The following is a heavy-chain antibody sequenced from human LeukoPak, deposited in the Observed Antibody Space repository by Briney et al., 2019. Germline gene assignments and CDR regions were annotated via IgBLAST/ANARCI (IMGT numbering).Heavy chain of an antibody. Sequence: GASVKVSCKASGYTFTSYDINWVRQATGQGLEWMGWMNPNSGNTGYAQKFQGRVTMTRNTSMSTAYMELSSLRSEDTAVYYCARGIVSGWYGLYADDYWGQGTLVTVSS. CDR3: ARGIVSGWYGLYADDY. D-gene: IGHD6-19*01. CDR1: GYTFTSYD. J-gene: IGHJ4*02. CDR2: MNPNSGNT. V-gene: IGHV1-8*01.